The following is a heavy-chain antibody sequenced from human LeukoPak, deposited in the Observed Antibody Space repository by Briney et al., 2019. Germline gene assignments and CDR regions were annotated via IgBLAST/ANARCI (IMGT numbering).Heavy chain of an antibody. D-gene: IGHD1-26*01. V-gene: IGHV1-3*04. CDR3: ARAMVGAIVEGDAFDI. CDR2: INTGNGDT. CDR1: GYTFTSYG. J-gene: IGHJ3*02. Sequence: ASVKVSCKASGYTFTSYGISWVRQAPGQRLEWLGWINTGNGDTRYSQTFQGRVTITSYTSASTAYMELSSLRSEDTAVYYCARAMVGAIVEGDAFDIWGQGTMVTVSS.